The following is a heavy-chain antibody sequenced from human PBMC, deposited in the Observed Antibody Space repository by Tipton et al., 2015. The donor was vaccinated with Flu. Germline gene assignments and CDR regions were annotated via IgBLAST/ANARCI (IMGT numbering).Heavy chain of an antibody. V-gene: IGHV4-59*01. CDR3: ARYGTYDGSRYFQH. CDR2: IYYSGST. J-gene: IGHJ1*01. CDR1: GASIDFNY. Sequence: TLSLTCSVSGASIDFNYWSWIRQPPGRGLEWIGYIYYSGSTNYNPSLKSRVTISVDTSKNQFSLKLSSVTAADTAVYYCARYGTYDGSRYFQHWGQGTLVTVSS. D-gene: IGHD1-26*01.